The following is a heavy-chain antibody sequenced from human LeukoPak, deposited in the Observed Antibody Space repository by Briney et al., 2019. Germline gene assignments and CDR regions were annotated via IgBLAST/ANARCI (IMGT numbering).Heavy chain of an antibody. Sequence: ASVKVSCKASGYTFTGYYIHWVRQVPGQGPEWMAFINPDSGDSYSAPNLQGRVTMTRDTSISTASMEVNWLTSDDTAVYYCATGVATAFTYWGPGTLVTVSS. CDR1: GYTFTGYY. CDR2: INPDSGDS. CDR3: ATGVATAFTY. J-gene: IGHJ4*02. V-gene: IGHV1-2*02. D-gene: IGHD5-12*01.